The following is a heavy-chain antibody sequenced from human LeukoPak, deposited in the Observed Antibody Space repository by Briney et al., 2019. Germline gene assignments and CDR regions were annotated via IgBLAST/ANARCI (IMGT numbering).Heavy chain of an antibody. CDR3: ARSIAASGWGFDYYYMDV. J-gene: IGHJ6*03. Sequence: SETLSLTCTVSGGFISSYYWSWIRQPAGKRLEWIGRIYTTGNTNYNPSLKSRVIMTEDPSKNQFSLKLSSVTAADTAVYYCARSIAASGWGFDYYYMDVWGKGTTVTVSS. D-gene: IGHD6-13*01. CDR2: IYTTGNT. V-gene: IGHV4-4*07. CDR1: GGFISSYY.